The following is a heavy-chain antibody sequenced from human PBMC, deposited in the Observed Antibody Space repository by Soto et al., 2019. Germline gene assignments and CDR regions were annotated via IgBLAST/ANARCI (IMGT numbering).Heavy chain of an antibody. CDR1: GFTFSSYA. CDR2: ISYDGSNK. D-gene: IGHD4-4*01. V-gene: IGHV3-30-3*01. J-gene: IGHJ4*02. CDR3: ARSVTTFDGVFDY. Sequence: LRLSCAASGFTFSSYAMHWVRQAPGKGLEWVAVISYDGSNKYYADSVKGRFTISRDNSKNTLYLQMNSLRAEDTAVYYCARSVTTFDGVFDYWGQGTLVTVSS.